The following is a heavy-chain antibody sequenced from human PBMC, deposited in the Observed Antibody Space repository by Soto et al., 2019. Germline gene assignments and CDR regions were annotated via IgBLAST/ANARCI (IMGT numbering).Heavy chain of an antibody. Sequence: QVQLVQSGAEVRKPGASVKVSCKASGYTLPGYYIHWVRQAPGQGLEWMGWINPNSGGTNFAQRFRGWVIMTRDTSISTVYMELSRLRSDDTAVYFCARNGGLAAPGYGLDVWDQGTAVTVSS. D-gene: IGHD6-13*01. CDR2: INPNSGGT. J-gene: IGHJ6*02. CDR3: ARNGGLAAPGYGLDV. CDR1: GYTLPGYY. V-gene: IGHV1-2*04.